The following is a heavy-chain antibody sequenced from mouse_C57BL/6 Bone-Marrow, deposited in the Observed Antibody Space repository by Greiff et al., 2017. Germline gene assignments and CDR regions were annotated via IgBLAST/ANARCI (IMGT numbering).Heavy chain of an antibody. CDR2: ISSGSSTI. CDR1: GFTFSDYG. D-gene: IGHD1-1*01. J-gene: IGHJ1*03. Sequence: EVQLVASGGGLVKPGGSLKLSCAASGFTFSDYGMHWVRQAPEKGLELVAYISSGSSTIYYAATVKGRFTISRDNAKNTLFLQMTSLRSEDTAMYYCATLYYYGSSRYWYFDVWGTGTTVTVSS. CDR3: ATLYYYGSSRYWYFDV. V-gene: IGHV5-17*01.